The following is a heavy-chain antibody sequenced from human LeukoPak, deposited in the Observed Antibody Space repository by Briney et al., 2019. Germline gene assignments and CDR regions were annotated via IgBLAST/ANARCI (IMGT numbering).Heavy chain of an antibody. CDR2: IRYDGSNE. Sequence: SGGSLRLSCAASGFTFSSYDMHWVRQAPGKGLEWVAFIRYDGSNEYFTDSVKGRFTISRDNSKNTLYVQMNSLRVEDTAIYYCAKDRPTYFYGSGTYLWSFDYWGQGTLVTVSS. V-gene: IGHV3-30*02. J-gene: IGHJ4*02. CDR1: GFTFSSYD. CDR3: AKDRPTYFYGSGTYLWSFDY. D-gene: IGHD3-10*01.